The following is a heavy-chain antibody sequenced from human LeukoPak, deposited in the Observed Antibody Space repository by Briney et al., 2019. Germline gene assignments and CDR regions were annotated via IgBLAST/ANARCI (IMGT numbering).Heavy chain of an antibody. V-gene: IGHV1-2*06. D-gene: IGHD5-24*01. Sequence: ASVKVSCKASGYTFTGYYIHWVRQAPGQGLEWMGRINPNSSGTNYAQKFQGRVTMTRDTSISTAYMELSRLRSDDTAVYYCTRDRDGSALRFDPWGQGTLVTVSS. CDR2: INPNSSGT. J-gene: IGHJ5*02. CDR1: GYTFTGYY. CDR3: TRDRDGSALRFDP.